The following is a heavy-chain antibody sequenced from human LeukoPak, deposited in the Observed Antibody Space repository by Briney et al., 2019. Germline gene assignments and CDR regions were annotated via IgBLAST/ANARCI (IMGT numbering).Heavy chain of an antibody. V-gene: IGHV3-23*01. Sequence: VGSLRLSCAASGFTLSSYAMSWVRQAPAAALEWVSSIRDSGGSTYYAAPEKRRFTASRDNSKNTLYLQMSSLRADDTAVYYCATPRGIVVVVAAPSFDFWGQGTLVTVSS. J-gene: IGHJ4*02. CDR3: ATPRGIVVVVAAPSFDF. CDR2: IRDSGGST. CDR1: GFTLSSYA. D-gene: IGHD2-15*01.